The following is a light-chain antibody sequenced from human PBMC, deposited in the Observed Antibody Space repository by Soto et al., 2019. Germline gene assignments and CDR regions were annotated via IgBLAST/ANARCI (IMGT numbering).Light chain of an antibody. J-gene: IGKJ2*02. CDR2: GAY. V-gene: IGKV1-16*01. CDR3: QQYNTLPCT. CDR1: QSISNY. Sequence: DIEMTQSPSSLSASPGDRATITCRASQSISNYVAWFQQKPGRAPRLLIYGAYTRASGVPSRFSASGSGTEFTLTISSLQPEDFATYYCQQYNTLPCTFGQGTKLEI.